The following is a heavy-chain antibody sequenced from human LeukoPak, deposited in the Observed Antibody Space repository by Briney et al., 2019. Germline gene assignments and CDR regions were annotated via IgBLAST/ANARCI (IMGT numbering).Heavy chain of an antibody. CDR2: IYYSGST. CDR1: GGSISSSSYY. J-gene: IGHJ4*02. Sequence: SETLSLTCTVSGGSISSSSYYWGWIRQPPGKGLEWIGSIYYSGSTYYNPSLKSRVTISVDTSKNQFSLKLSSVTAADTAVYYCARNSVAAAVRDWGQGTLVTVSS. D-gene: IGHD6-13*01. V-gene: IGHV4-39*01. CDR3: ARNSVAAAVRD.